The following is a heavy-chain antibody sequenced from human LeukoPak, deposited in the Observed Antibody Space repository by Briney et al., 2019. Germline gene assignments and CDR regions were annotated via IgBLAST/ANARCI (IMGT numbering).Heavy chain of an antibody. J-gene: IGHJ6*02. CDR2: INHSGST. D-gene: IGHD6-19*01. CDR3: ARGYPGIAVAGTRPYYYGMDV. V-gene: IGHV4-34*01. Sequence: SETLSLTCAVYGGSFSGYYWSWIRQPPGKGLEWIGEINHSGSTNYNPSLKSRVTISVDTSKNQFSLKLSSVTAADTAVYYCARGYPGIAVAGTRPYYYGMDVWGQGTTVTVSS. CDR1: GGSFSGYY.